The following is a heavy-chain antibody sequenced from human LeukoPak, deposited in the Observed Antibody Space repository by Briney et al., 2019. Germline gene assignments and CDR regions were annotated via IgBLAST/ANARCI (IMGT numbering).Heavy chain of an antibody. CDR1: GGFIGSYH. D-gene: IGHD5/OR15-5a*01. Sequence: PSETLSLTCSVSGGFIGSYHWSWIRQPPGKGLEWIGHVHYTWNTKYNPSLTGRVSISLDRSKNQFSLSLSSLTAADTAVYYCARVASKGGMDVWGQGTTVIVSS. J-gene: IGHJ6*02. CDR2: VHYTWNT. CDR3: ARVASKGGMDV. V-gene: IGHV4-59*01.